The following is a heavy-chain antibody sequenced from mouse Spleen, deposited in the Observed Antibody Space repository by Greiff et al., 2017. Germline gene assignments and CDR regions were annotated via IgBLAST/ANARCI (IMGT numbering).Heavy chain of an antibody. CDR1: GYTFTSYW. Sequence: EVQLQQPGAELVMPGASVKLSCKTSGYTFTSYWMHWVKQRPGQGLEWIGAIYPGNSDTSYNQKFKGKAKLTAVTSASTAYMELSSLTNEDSAVYYCTRKDYYGAMDYWGQGTSVTVSS. V-gene: IGHV1-5*01. CDR2: IYPGNSDT. D-gene: IGHD1-1*01. J-gene: IGHJ4*01. CDR3: TRKDYYGAMDY.